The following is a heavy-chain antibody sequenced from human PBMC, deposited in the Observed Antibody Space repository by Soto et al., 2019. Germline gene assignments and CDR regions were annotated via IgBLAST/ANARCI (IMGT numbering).Heavy chain of an antibody. CDR2: ISLYSDGT. CDR3: ARVVPGAEAWFGL. CDR1: GYTFSNYG. Sequence: QVQLVQSGGEVKRPGASVKVSCKTSGYTFSNYGITWVRQAPGQPLEWLGWISLYSDGTNYAQKFQGRVSMTTDTSTTTAYMELRSVRSDDTAVYYCARVVPGAEAWFGLWGQGTLVTVSS. J-gene: IGHJ5*02. D-gene: IGHD2-2*01. V-gene: IGHV1-18*01.